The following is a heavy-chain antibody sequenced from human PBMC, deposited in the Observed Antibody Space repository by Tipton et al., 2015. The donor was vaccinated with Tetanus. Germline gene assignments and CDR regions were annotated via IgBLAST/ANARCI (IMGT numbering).Heavy chain of an antibody. Sequence: TLSLTCTVSADSFTNFYWTWIRQPAGKGLEWIGRIDTSGITNYNPSLKSRVTISVDTSQNQFSLKLNSVTAADTAVYYCARDQARGARGWNYFDYWGQGNLVTVSS. CDR1: ADSFTNFY. V-gene: IGHV4-4*07. CDR3: ARDQARGARGWNYFDY. CDR2: IDTSGIT. D-gene: IGHD1-26*01. J-gene: IGHJ4*02.